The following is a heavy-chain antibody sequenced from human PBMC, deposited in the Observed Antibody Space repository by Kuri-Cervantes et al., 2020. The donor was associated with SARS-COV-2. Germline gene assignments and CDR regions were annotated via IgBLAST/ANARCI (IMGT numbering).Heavy chain of an antibody. J-gene: IGHJ4*02. CDR3: ARDFWPSGGYFDY. CDR1: GYTFTSYG. V-gene: IGHV1-2*02. CDR2: INPNSGGT. D-gene: IGHD3-10*01. Sequence: ASVKVSCKASGYTFTSYGISWVRQAPGQGLEWMGWINPNSGGTNYAQKFQGRVTMTRDTSISTAYMELSRLRSDDTAVYYCARDFWPSGGYFDYWGQGTRVTVSS.